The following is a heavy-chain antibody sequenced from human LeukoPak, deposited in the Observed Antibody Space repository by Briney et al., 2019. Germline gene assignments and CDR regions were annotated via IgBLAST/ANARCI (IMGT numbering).Heavy chain of an antibody. V-gene: IGHV4-4*07. Sequence: PSETPSLTCTVSGASVSSNYWSWIRQSAAKGLEWIGRISISDGTNYSPSLKSRVSMSVDASKNQFSLILTSATAADAAVYYCARLRRNGNDWYADDSWGQGILVTVSS. CDR1: GASVSSNY. CDR2: ISISDGT. D-gene: IGHD6-19*01. CDR3: ARLRRNGNDWYADDS. J-gene: IGHJ4*02.